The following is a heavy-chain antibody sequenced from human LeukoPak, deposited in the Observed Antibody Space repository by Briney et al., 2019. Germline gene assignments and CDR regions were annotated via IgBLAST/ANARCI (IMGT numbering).Heavy chain of an antibody. D-gene: IGHD3-10*01. Sequence: SSVKVSCKASGRTFSSYAISWVRQAPGQGLEWMGGIIPVFGTANYAQKLQGRVTITADKSTSTAYMELSSLRYEYTAVYYCARSYGSGSYGAFDIWGQGTMVTVSS. CDR3: ARSYGSGSYGAFDI. CDR1: GRTFSSYA. J-gene: IGHJ3*02. CDR2: IIPVFGTA. V-gene: IGHV1-69*06.